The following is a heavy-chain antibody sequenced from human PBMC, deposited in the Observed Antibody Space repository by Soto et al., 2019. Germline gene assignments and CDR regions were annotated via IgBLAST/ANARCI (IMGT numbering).Heavy chain of an antibody. Sequence: SVKVSCKVSGGTFSSYAISWVRQAPGQGLEWMGGIIPIFGTANYAQKFQGRVTITADESTSTAYMELSSLRSEDTAVYYCARVYCGGDCYTNWFDPWGQGTLVTVSS. J-gene: IGHJ5*02. V-gene: IGHV1-69*13. CDR1: GGTFSSYA. CDR2: IIPIFGTA. CDR3: ARVYCGGDCYTNWFDP. D-gene: IGHD2-21*02.